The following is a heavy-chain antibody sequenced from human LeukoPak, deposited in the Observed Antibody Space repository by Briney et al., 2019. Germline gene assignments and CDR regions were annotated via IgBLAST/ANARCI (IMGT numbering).Heavy chain of an antibody. J-gene: IGHJ4*02. Sequence: SETLSPTCTVSGGSISSSSYYWGWIRQPPGKGLEWIGSIYYSGSTYYNPSLKSRVTISVDTSKNQFSLKLSSVTAADTAVYYCARAREVRGVHFAYWGQGTLVTVSS. CDR1: GGSISSSSYY. D-gene: IGHD3-10*01. CDR3: ARAREVRGVHFAY. V-gene: IGHV4-39*07. CDR2: IYYSGST.